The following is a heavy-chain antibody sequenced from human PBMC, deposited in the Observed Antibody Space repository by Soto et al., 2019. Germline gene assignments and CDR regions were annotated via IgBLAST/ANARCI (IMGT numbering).Heavy chain of an antibody. CDR3: ARGPGVVRGVKPSDV. V-gene: IGHV4-59*01. CDR2: IYYSGST. D-gene: IGHD3-10*01. Sequence: PSETLSLTCTVSGGSISSYYWSWIRQPPGKGLEWIGYIYYSGSTNYNPSLKSRVTISVDTSKNQFSLKLSSVTAADTAVYYCARGPGVVRGVKPSDVWGKGTTVTVSS. J-gene: IGHJ6*04. CDR1: GGSISSYY.